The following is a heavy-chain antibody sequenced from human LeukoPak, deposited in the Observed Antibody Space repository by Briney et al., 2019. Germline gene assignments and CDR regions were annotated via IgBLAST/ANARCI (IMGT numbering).Heavy chain of an antibody. V-gene: IGHV3-23*01. CDR2: ISGSGGST. J-gene: IGHJ5*02. CDR3: AVDPDIVVVVAATENWFHP. Sequence: GGSLRLSCAASGFTFSSYAMSWVRQAPGKGLEWVSAISGSGGSTYYADSVKGRFTISRDNSKNTLYLQMNSLRAEDTAVYYCAVDPDIVVVVAATENWFHPWGQGTLVTVSS. D-gene: IGHD2-15*01. CDR1: GFTFSSYA.